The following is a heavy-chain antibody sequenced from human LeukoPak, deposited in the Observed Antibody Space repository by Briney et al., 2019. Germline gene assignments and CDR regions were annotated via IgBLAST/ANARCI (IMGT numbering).Heavy chain of an antibody. J-gene: IGHJ6*02. D-gene: IGHD2-21*01. CDR2: ISTSSSTI. V-gene: IGHV3-48*02. CDR1: GFTFRSYS. Sequence: PGGSLRLSCAASGFTFRSYSMNWVRQAPGKGLYWVSYISTSSSTIYYADSVKGRFTISRDNVKNSLYLQMNSLRDEDTAVYYCARDHSESNYYYYGMDAWGQGTTVTVSS. CDR3: ARDHSESNYYYYGMDA.